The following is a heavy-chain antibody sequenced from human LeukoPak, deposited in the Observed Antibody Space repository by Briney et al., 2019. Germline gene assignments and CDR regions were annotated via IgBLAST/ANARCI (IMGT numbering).Heavy chain of an antibody. Sequence: SETLSLTCTVSGGSISSYYWSWIRQPPGKGLEWIGYIYYSGSTNYNPSLKSRVTMSVDTSKDQFSLKLSSVTAADTAVYYCARGAGLVPNPIDYWGQGTLVTVSS. J-gene: IGHJ4*02. V-gene: IGHV4-59*12. CDR2: IYYSGST. CDR1: GGSISSYY. CDR3: ARGAGLVPNPIDY. D-gene: IGHD6-19*01.